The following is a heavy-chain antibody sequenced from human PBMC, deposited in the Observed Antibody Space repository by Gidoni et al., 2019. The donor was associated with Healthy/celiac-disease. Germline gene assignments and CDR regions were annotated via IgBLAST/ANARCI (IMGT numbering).Heavy chain of an antibody. Sequence: EVQLVEAGGGLVQAGGSLRLSCAASGFTVSTYSMNWVRQAPGKGLGWVSYISTSSSTIHYEDSEKGRFTISKDNNKTSLYLKMNSLSAEDTAVYYCARFPGLLVTARLTHCFDPWGQGTLVTVSS. CDR3: ARFPGLLVTARLTHCFDP. J-gene: IGHJ5*02. CDR1: GFTVSTYS. V-gene: IGHV3-48*01. CDR2: ISTSSSTI. D-gene: IGHD2-21*02.